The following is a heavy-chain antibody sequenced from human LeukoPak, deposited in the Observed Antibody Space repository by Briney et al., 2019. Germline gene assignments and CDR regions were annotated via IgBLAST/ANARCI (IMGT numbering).Heavy chain of an antibody. CDR2: IYYTGST. J-gene: IGHJ4*02. D-gene: IGHD5-24*01. V-gene: IGHV4-39*07. CDR1: SGSISSSTYY. Sequence: NLSETLSLTCTVSSGSISSSTYYWGWIRQPPGKGLEWIGTIYYTGSTYYNPSLKSRVTISVDTSKNQFSLKLTSVTAADTAVYYCARAVGTDGYNLWVYWGQGTLVTVSS. CDR3: ARAVGTDGYNLWVY.